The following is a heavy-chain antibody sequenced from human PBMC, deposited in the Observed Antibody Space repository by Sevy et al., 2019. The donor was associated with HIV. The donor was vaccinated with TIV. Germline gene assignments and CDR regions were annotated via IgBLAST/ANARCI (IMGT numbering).Heavy chain of an antibody. V-gene: IGHV3-21*01. Sequence: GGSLRLSCAASGFTFSSYAMNWVRQAPGKGLEWVSSINAISSNIYYAYSVKGRFTISRDNAEKSLYLQMNSVRAEDTAVYYCARDLFSGGNAVFGFWGQGTLVTVSS. D-gene: IGHD2-15*01. J-gene: IGHJ4*02. CDR2: INAISSNI. CDR3: ARDLFSGGNAVFGF. CDR1: GFTFSSYA.